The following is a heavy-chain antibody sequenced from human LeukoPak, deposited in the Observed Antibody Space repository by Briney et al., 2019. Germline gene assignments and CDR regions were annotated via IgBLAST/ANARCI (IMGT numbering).Heavy chain of an antibody. D-gene: IGHD6-13*01. CDR2: IYHSGST. V-gene: IGHV4-59*04. Sequence: PSETLSLTCTVSGGSISSYYWTWIRQPPGKGLEWIGYIYHSGSTYYNPSLKSRVTISVDRSKNQFSLKLSSVTAADTAVYYCANSRADYYYGMDVWGQGTTVTVSS. CDR1: GGSISSYY. J-gene: IGHJ6*02. CDR3: ANSRADYYYGMDV.